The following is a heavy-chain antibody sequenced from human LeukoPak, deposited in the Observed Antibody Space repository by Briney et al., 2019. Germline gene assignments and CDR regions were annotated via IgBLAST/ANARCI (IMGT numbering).Heavy chain of an antibody. V-gene: IGHV4-34*01. Sequence: SETLSLTCAVYGGSFSGYYWSWIRQPPGKGLEWIGEINHSGSTNYNPSLKSRVTISVDTSKNQFSLKLSSVTAADTAVYYCARGLWRHDYGENHHSWFDPWGQGTLVTVSS. J-gene: IGHJ5*02. CDR2: INHSGST. CDR3: ARGLWRHDYGENHHSWFDP. D-gene: IGHD4-17*01. CDR1: GGSFSGYY.